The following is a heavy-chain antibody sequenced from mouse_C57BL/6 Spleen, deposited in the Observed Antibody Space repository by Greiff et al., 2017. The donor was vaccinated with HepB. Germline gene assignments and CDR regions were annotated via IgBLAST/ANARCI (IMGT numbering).Heavy chain of an antibody. CDR1: GFTFSNYW. V-gene: IGHV6-3*01. D-gene: IGHD2-3*01. J-gene: IGHJ1*03. CDR3: TGGGLLLDWYFDV. CDR2: IRLKSDNYAT. Sequence: EVKVEESGGGLVQPGGSMKLSCVASGFTFSNYWMNWVRQSPEKGLEWVAQIRLKSDNYATHYAESVKGRFTISRDDSKSSVYLQMNNLRAEDTGIYYCTGGGLLLDWYFDVWGTGTTVTVSS.